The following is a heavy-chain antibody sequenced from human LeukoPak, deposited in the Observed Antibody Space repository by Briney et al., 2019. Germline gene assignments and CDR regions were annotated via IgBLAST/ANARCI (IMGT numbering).Heavy chain of an antibody. CDR3: PCYFDY. V-gene: IGHV3-23*01. J-gene: IGHJ4*02. CDR1: GFTFNNYV. Sequence: GGSLRLSCAASGFTFNNYVMSWVRQAPGKGLEWVSGIDYSGGATNYADSVRGRFTVSRDNSKNTLYLQMNSLRAEDTAVYSPPCYFDYWGQGTLVTVSS. CDR2: IDYSGGAT.